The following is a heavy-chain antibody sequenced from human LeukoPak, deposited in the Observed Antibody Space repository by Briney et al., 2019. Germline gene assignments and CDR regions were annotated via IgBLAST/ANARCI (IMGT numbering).Heavy chain of an antibody. D-gene: IGHD2-2*01. Sequence: PGGSLRLSCAASGFTFSSYAMTWVRQPPGKGLEWVSAISGSGGSTYYADSVKGRFTISRDNSKNTLFLQMNVLRAEDTAVYYCARDQCSSTSCNSWYYFDYWGQGTLVTVSS. V-gene: IGHV3-23*01. J-gene: IGHJ4*02. CDR3: ARDQCSSTSCNSWYYFDY. CDR1: GFTFSSYA. CDR2: ISGSGGST.